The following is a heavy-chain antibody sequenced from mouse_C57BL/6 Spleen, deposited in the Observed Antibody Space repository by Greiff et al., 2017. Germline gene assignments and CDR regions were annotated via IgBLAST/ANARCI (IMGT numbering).Heavy chain of an antibody. D-gene: IGHD1-1*01. Sequence: DVMLVEPGGGLVQPGGSLKLSCAASGFTFSDYYMYWVRQTPEKRLEWVAYISNGGGSTYYPDNVKGRFTFSRDNAKNTLYLQMSRLKSEDTAMYYYARRGYYYSSRGYAMDYWGQGTSVTVSS. CDR3: ARRGYYYSSRGYAMDY. V-gene: IGHV5-12*01. CDR1: GFTFSDYY. J-gene: IGHJ4*01. CDR2: ISNGGGST.